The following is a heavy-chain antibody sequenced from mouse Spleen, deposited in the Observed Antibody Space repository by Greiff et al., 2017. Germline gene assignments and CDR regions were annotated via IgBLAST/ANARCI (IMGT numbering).Heavy chain of an antibody. J-gene: IGHJ3*01. D-gene: IGHD2-5*01. CDR2: ISDGGSYT. V-gene: IGHV5-4*01. CDR1: GFTFSSYA. CDR3: ARDHYSTFAY. Sequence: EVMLVESGGGLVKPGGSLKLSCAASGFTFSSYAMSWVRQTPEKRLEWVATISDGGSYTYYPDNVKGRFTISRDNAKNNLYLQMSHLKSEDTAMYYCARDHYSTFAYWGQGTLVTVSA.